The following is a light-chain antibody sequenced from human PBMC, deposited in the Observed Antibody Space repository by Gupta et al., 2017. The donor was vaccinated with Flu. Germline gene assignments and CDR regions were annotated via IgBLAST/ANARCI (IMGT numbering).Light chain of an antibody. CDR1: NSAIGAYNY. CDR3: SSYTGSYTL. CDR2: EVN. Sequence: SCTGTNSAIGAYNYVSWYQQHPGKAPKLIIFEVNNRPSGISNRFSGSKSGYTASLIISGLQAEDEALFYCSSYTGSYTLFGGGTKLTVL. J-gene: IGLJ2*01. V-gene: IGLV2-14*03.